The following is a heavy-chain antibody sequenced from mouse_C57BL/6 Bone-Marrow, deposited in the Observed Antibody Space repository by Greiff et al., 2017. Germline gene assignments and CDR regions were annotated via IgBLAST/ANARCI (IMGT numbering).Heavy chain of an antibody. CDR2: FDPENGDT. CDR3: TTIYYGYALFAY. D-gene: IGHD2-2*01. J-gene: IGHJ3*01. V-gene: IGHV14-4*01. CDR1: GFNIKDDY. Sequence: VQLQQSGAELVRPGASVKLSCTASGFNIKDDYMHWVKQRPEQGLEWIGWFDPENGDTEYASKFQGKATITADTSSNTAYMQLSSLTSEDTAVYYCTTIYYGYALFAYWGQGTLVTVSA.